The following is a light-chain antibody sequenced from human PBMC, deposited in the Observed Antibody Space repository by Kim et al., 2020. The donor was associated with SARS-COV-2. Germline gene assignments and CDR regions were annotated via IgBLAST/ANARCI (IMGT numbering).Light chain of an antibody. Sequence: DIQMTQSPSTVSASVGDRVTITCRASQSIGDWLAWYQQKPGKAPKVLMYDVSRLESGVPSRFSGRGSGIEFTLTISSLQPDDFATYYCQQYNSYWTFGQGTKVDIK. CDR1: QSIGDW. CDR2: DVS. CDR3: QQYNSYWT. V-gene: IGKV1-5*01. J-gene: IGKJ1*01.